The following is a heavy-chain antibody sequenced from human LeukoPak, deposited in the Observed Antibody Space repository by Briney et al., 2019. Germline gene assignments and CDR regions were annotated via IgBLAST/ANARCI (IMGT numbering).Heavy chain of an antibody. CDR2: IYYSGST. J-gene: IGHJ4*02. D-gene: IGHD6-13*01. Sequence: PSQTLSLTCTVSGGSIKTGGYYWSWIRQHPGKGLEWIGHIYYSGSTYYKPSLKSRLTISVDTSENQIFLKLTSVTAADTAVYYCARQKTRASSWTFDSWGQGALVTVSS. V-gene: IGHV4-31*03. CDR1: GGSIKTGGYY. CDR3: ARQKTRASSWTFDS.